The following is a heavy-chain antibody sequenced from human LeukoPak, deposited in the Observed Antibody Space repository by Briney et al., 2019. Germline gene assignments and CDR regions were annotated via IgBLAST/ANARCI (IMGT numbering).Heavy chain of an antibody. D-gene: IGHD6-19*01. Sequence: GEALKISCQGSGYDFTKYWIGWVRQMPGKGLEWMAIIYPDGSDTKYNPSFQGQVTISSDKSITTAYLQWSSLKASDTAIYYCVRQADSSGWYYFDCWGPGTRVTVTS. CDR3: VRQADSSGWYYFDC. CDR2: IYPDGSDT. J-gene: IGHJ4*02. CDR1: GYDFTKYW. V-gene: IGHV5-51*01.